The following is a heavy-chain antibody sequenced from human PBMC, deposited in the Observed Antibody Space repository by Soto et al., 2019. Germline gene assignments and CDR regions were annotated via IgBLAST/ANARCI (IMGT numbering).Heavy chain of an antibody. CDR3: ASVYSVYCRSDYYG. D-gene: IGHD5-12*01. CDR1: GGSVCSGSYY. Sequence: PSETLSGMCTVYGGSVCSGSYYWSWIRQPPGKGLEWIGYIYYSGSTNYNPSLKSRVTISVDTSKNQFSLKLSSVTAADTAVYYCASVYSVYCRSDYYG. CDR2: IYYSGST. J-gene: IGHJ6*01. V-gene: IGHV4-61*01.